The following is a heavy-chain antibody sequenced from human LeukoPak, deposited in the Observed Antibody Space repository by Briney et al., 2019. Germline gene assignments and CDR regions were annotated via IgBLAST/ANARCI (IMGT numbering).Heavy chain of an antibody. Sequence: PSETLSLTCTVSGGSISSSSYYWGWIRQPPGKGLEWMGSIYYSGSTYYNPSLKSRVTISVDTSKNQFSLKLSSVTAADTAVYYCARQTVVAATLDYWGQGTLVTVSS. CDR3: ARQTVVAATLDY. V-gene: IGHV4-39*01. J-gene: IGHJ4*02. CDR2: IYYSGST. CDR1: GGSISSSSYY. D-gene: IGHD2-15*01.